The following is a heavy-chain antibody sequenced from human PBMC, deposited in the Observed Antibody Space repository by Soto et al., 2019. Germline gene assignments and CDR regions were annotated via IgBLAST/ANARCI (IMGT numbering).Heavy chain of an antibody. D-gene: IGHD4-17*01. Sequence: EVQLVESGGGLVKPGGSLRLSCAASGFTFSNAWMNWVRQAPGKGLEWVGRIKSKTDGGTTDYAAPVKGRFTISRDDSKHTLYLQMNSLKHEDTAVYYCTTGLLRSGGAFDIWGQGTMVTVSS. CDR3: TTGLLRSGGAFDI. V-gene: IGHV3-15*07. J-gene: IGHJ3*02. CDR2: IKSKTDGGTT. CDR1: GFTFSNAW.